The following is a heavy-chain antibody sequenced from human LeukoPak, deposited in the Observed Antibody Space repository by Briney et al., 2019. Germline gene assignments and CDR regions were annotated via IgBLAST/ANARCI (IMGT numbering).Heavy chain of an antibody. J-gene: IGHJ4*02. CDR1: GDSVSSNSAA. V-gene: IGHV6-1*01. CDR2: TYYRSKWYN. Sequence: SQTLSLTCAISGDSVSSNSAAWNWIRQSPSRGLKWLGRTYYRSKWYNDYAVSVKSRITINPDTSKNQFSLQLNSVTPEDTAVYYCARNEGVAVAGLYRFDYWGQGTLVTVSS. D-gene: IGHD6-19*01. CDR3: ARNEGVAVAGLYRFDY.